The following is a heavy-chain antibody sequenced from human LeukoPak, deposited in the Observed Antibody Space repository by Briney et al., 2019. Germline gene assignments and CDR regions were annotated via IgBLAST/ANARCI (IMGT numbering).Heavy chain of an antibody. CDR2: INGGDYST. CDR1: GFTFSTSA. D-gene: IGHD3-9*01. J-gene: IGHJ4*02. CDR3: TRTYNIRYFDT. V-gene: IGHV3-23*01. Sequence: GGSLRLSCAASGFTFSTSAMSWVRQAPGKGLQWLSSINGGDYSTYYADSVKGRFTISRDNSKNTLYLQMNSLRAEDTAVYYCTRTYNIRYFDTWGQGTLVTVSS.